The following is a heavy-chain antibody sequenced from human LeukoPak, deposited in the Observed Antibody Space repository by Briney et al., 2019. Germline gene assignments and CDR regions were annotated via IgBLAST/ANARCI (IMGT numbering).Heavy chain of an antibody. V-gene: IGHV3-23*01. D-gene: IGHD1-26*01. CDR1: GFTFSNYA. J-gene: IGHJ4*02. Sequence: PGGSLRLSCAASGFTFSNYAMSWVRQAPGKGLEWVSTITGSGGSTYYADSVKGRFTISRDNSRNTLYLQMHSLRVEDTAIYYCARYYSGSYSFDYWGQGTLVTVSS. CDR2: ITGSGGST. CDR3: ARYYSGSYSFDY.